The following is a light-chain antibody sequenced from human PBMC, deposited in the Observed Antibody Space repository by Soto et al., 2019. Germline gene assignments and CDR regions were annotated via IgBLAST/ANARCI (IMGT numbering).Light chain of an antibody. CDR1: QNVSSSY. CDR2: GAS. J-gene: IGKJ4*01. V-gene: IGKV3-20*01. Sequence: EIVLTQSPGTLSLSPGERATLSCRASQNVSSSYLAWYQQKPGQAPRLLIYGASSRATGIPDRFSGSGSGTDFTLTISRLEPEDFAVYYCQQYGSSPTFGGGTKVEIK. CDR3: QQYGSSPT.